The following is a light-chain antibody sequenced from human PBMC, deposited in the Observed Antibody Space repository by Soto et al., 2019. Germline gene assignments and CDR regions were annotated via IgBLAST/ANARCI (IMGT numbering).Light chain of an antibody. Sequence: DIQMTQSPSTLSASVGDRVTITCRASQSMNDWLAWYQQKPGKAPKGLIYDASSLQTGVPSRFSGSGSGTDFTLTIDSLQPDDVATYYCLRYNAFSQTFGQGTKVEI. CDR3: LRYNAFSQT. CDR1: QSMNDW. V-gene: IGKV1-5*01. J-gene: IGKJ1*01. CDR2: DAS.